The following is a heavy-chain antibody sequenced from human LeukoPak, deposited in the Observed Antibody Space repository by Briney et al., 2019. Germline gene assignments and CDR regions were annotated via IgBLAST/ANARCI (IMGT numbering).Heavy chain of an antibody. CDR3: ARKGGSEGFDY. V-gene: IGHV3-74*01. D-gene: IGHD1-26*01. CDR1: GFTFSSYW. Sequence: GGSLRLSCAASGFTFSSYWMHWVRQAPGKGLVWVSRINSDGSSTSYADSVKGRFTISRDNAKNSLYLQMNSLRAEDTAVYYCARKGGSEGFDYWGQGTLVTVSS. J-gene: IGHJ4*02. CDR2: INSDGSST.